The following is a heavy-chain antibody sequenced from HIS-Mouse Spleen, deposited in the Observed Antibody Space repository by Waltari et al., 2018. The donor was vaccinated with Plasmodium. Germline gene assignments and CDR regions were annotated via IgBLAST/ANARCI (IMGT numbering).Heavy chain of an antibody. CDR3: ARGFAYYYDSSPGAFDI. V-gene: IGHV4-34*01. D-gene: IGHD3-22*01. Sequence: QVQLQESGPGLLKPSETLSLTCAVYGGSFSGSYWRWLRQPPGKGLEWIGEIKHSGSTNYNPSLKSRVTISVDTSKNQFSLKLSSVTAADTAVYYCARGFAYYYDSSPGAFDIWGQGTMVTVSS. CDR1: GGSFSGSY. CDR2: IKHSGST. J-gene: IGHJ3*02.